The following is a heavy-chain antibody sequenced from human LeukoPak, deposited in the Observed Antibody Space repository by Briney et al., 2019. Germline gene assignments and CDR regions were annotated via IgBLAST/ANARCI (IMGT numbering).Heavy chain of an antibody. CDR3: ATGTGYSSGWSPYYFDY. V-gene: IGHV3-30*02. CDR1: GFTFSSYG. D-gene: IGHD6-19*01. Sequence: PGGSLRLSCAASGFTFSSYGMHWVRQAPGKGLEWVAFIRYDGSNKYYADSVKGRFTISRDNAKNSLYLQMNSLRAEDTAVYYCATGTGYSSGWSPYYFDYWGQGTLVTVSS. J-gene: IGHJ4*02. CDR2: IRYDGSNK.